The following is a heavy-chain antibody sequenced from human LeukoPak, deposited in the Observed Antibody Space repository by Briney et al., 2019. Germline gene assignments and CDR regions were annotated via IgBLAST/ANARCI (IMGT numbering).Heavy chain of an antibody. V-gene: IGHV3-30*18. D-gene: IGHD6-13*01. CDR3: AKVGYSSTVRFFDY. Sequence: TGGSLRLSCAASGFTFSSYGMHWVRQAPGKGLEWVAVISYDGSNKYYADSVKGRFTISRDNSKNTLYLQMNSLRAEDTAVYYCAKVGYSSTVRFFDYWGQGTLVTVSS. J-gene: IGHJ4*02. CDR1: GFTFSSYG. CDR2: ISYDGSNK.